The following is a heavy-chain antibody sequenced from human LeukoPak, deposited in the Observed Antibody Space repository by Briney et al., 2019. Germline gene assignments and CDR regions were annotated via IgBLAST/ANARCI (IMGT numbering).Heavy chain of an antibody. CDR3: ARRNQDYYYGMDV. CDR1: GFTVSSNY. J-gene: IGHJ6*02. CDR2: IYSGGST. V-gene: IGHV3-66*04. Sequence: TGVSLRLSCAAYGFTVSSNYMSWVRQAPGKGLEWVSVIYSGGSTYYADSVKGRFTISRDNSKNTLYLQMNSLRAEDTAVYYCARRNQDYYYGMDVWGQGTTVTVSS.